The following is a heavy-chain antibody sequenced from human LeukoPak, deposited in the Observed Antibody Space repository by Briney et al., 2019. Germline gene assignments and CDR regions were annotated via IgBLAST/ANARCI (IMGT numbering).Heavy chain of an antibody. D-gene: IGHD6-13*01. CDR2: ISYSGST. CDR1: GGSISNYY. Sequence: PSETLSLTCTVAGGSISNYYWSWIRQPPGKGLEWIGCISYSGSTNYNPSLRSRVTISVDTSKNQFSLKLSSVTAADTALYYCARDQSADYFDYWGQGTLVTVSS. V-gene: IGHV4-59*01. CDR3: ARDQSADYFDY. J-gene: IGHJ4*02.